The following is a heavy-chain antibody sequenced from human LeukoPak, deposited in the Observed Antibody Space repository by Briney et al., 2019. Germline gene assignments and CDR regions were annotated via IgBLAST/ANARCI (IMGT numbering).Heavy chain of an antibody. V-gene: IGHV4-59*01. CDR3: ARWHSHGRYFDY. D-gene: IGHD1-26*01. CDR2: TSYSGNT. Sequence: SETLSLTCTVSGGSISGDYWNWIRQPPGKGLEWIGYTSYSGNTDYKPSLRSRVTMSVDTSNNQLSLKLTSATAAGTAVYYCARWHSHGRYFDYWGQGALVTVSS. J-gene: IGHJ4*02. CDR1: GGSISGDY.